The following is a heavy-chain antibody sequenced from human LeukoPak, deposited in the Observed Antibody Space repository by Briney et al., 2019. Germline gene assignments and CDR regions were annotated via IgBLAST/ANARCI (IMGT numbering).Heavy chain of an antibody. J-gene: IGHJ4*02. CDR3: ARETGIPVAGLNPCYFDY. Sequence: HPGGSLRLSCAASGFSFSSFWMIWVRQAPGKGLEWVANINEDGSETNYVDSVKGRFTISRDNARNSLYLQMNSLRVEDTAVYYCARETGIPVAGLNPCYFDYWGQGTLVTVSS. CDR1: GFSFSSFW. V-gene: IGHV3-7*01. CDR2: INEDGSET. D-gene: IGHD6-19*01.